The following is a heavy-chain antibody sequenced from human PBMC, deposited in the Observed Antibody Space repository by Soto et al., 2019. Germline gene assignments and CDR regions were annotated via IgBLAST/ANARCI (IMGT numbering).Heavy chain of an antibody. CDR2: MNPNSGNT. D-gene: IGHD5-18*01. Sequence: ASVKVSCKASGYTFTSYDISWVRQATGQGLEWMGWMNPNSGNTGYAQKFQGRVTMTRNTSISTAYMELSSLRSEDTAVYYCARGDVDTAMVGDGMDVWGQGTTVTVSS. J-gene: IGHJ6*02. V-gene: IGHV1-8*01. CDR1: GYTFTSYD. CDR3: ARGDVDTAMVGDGMDV.